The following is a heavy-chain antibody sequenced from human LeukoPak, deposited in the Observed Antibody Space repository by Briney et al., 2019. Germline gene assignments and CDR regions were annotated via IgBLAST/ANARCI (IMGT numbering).Heavy chain of an antibody. Sequence: SETLSLTCTVSGGSISSYYWSWIRQPPGKGLEWIGYIYYSGSTNYNPSLKSRVTISVDTSKNQFSLKLSSVTAADTAVYYCARGPRSIAVAGYYYYYYYGMDVWGQGTTVTVSS. CDR2: IYYSGST. D-gene: IGHD6-19*01. V-gene: IGHV4-59*01. J-gene: IGHJ6*02. CDR3: ARGPRSIAVAGYYYYYYYGMDV. CDR1: GGSISSYY.